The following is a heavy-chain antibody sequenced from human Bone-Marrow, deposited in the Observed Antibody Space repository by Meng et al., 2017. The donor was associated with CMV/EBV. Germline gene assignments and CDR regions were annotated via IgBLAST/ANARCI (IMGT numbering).Heavy chain of an antibody. Sequence: CPVSGGSIRSTTYHGGWIRQPPGKGLEWIGTIYYTGITYYNPSLRSRLTISVDTSKTQFSLTLTSVTAADTALYYCVLYSSSSAAFWGQGALVTVSS. CDR3: VLYSSSSAAF. CDR2: IYYTGIT. V-gene: IGHV4-39*01. CDR1: GGSIRSTTYH. D-gene: IGHD6-6*01. J-gene: IGHJ4*02.